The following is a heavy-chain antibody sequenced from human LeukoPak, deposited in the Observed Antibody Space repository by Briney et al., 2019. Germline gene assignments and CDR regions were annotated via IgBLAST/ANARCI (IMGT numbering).Heavy chain of an antibody. V-gene: IGHV3-30*03. J-gene: IGHJ4*02. CDR1: GFTFSNCG. Sequence: PGRSLRLSCAASGFTFSNCGMHWVRQAPGKGLEWVGVITYDGETRYFEDSVKGRFTISRDTSKSTLYLQMNSLGAEDTAVYYCVTEQGSGYYRTADYWGQGTLVTVSS. CDR2: ITYDGETR. CDR3: VTEQGSGYYRTADY. D-gene: IGHD3-10*01.